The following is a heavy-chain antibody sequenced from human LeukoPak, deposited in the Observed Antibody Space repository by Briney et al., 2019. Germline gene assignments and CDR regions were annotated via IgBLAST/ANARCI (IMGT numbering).Heavy chain of an antibody. D-gene: IGHD3-9*01. CDR3: ARKYYDILTGYFEN. CDR1: GFTFSSYW. Sequence: GGSLRLSCAASGFTFSSYWMSWVRQASGKGLEWVANIKQDGSEKYYVDSVKGRFTISRDNAKNSLYLQMNSLRAEDTAVYYCARKYYDILTGYFENWGQGTLVTVSS. V-gene: IGHV3-7*04. CDR2: IKQDGSEK. J-gene: IGHJ4*02.